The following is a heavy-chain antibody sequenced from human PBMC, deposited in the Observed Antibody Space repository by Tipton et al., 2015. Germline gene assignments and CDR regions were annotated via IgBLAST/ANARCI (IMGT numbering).Heavy chain of an antibody. J-gene: IGHJ6*02. CDR2: TYYRSQWYN. D-gene: IGHD3-22*01. Sequence: GLVKPSQTLLLTCAIFGDTVSSNRAAWNWIRQSPSRGLEWLGRTYYRSQWYNDYAVSVQSRITINPDTSKNQFSLQLDSVTPDDTAVYYCARRTRLNMIPMRGSIDVWGQGTTVTVSS. CDR3: ARRTRLNMIPMRGSIDV. CDR1: GDTVSSNRAA. V-gene: IGHV6-1*01.